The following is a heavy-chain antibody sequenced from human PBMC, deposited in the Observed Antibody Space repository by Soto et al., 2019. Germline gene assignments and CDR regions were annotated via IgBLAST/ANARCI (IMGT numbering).Heavy chain of an antibody. V-gene: IGHV3-74*01. D-gene: IGHD2-2*01. CDR1: GFTFSSYW. J-gene: IGHJ6*02. Sequence: GGSLRLSCAASGFTFSSYWMHWVRQAPGKGLVWVSRINSDGSSTSYADSGKGRFTISRDNAKNTLYLQMNSLRAEDTAVYYCARVGVPAGADNYYYYYGMDVWGQGTTVTVSS. CDR3: ARVGVPAGADNYYYYYGMDV. CDR2: INSDGSST.